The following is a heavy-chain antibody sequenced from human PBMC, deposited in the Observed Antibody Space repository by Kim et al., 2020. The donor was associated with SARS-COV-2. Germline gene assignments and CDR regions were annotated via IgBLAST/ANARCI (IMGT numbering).Heavy chain of an antibody. Sequence: GRLTISRNNSKSTLYLQMNRLRAEDTAVYYCARERGAMIVVVTDYYGMDVWGQGTTVTVSS. CDR3: ARERGAMIVVVTDYYGMDV. D-gene: IGHD3-22*01. V-gene: IGHV3-30*04. J-gene: IGHJ6*02.